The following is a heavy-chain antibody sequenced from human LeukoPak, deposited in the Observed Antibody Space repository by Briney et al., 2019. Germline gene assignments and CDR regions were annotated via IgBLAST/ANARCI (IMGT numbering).Heavy chain of an antibody. Sequence: TPGGSLRLSCAASGFTFSSYAMSWVRQAPGKGLEWIGEINHSGSTNYNPSLKSRVTISVDTSKNQFSLKLSSVTAADTAVYYCARGKRAGLDYWGQGTLVTVSS. V-gene: IGHV4-34*01. D-gene: IGHD6-19*01. CDR1: GFTFSSYA. CDR3: ARGKRAGLDY. J-gene: IGHJ4*02. CDR2: INHSGST.